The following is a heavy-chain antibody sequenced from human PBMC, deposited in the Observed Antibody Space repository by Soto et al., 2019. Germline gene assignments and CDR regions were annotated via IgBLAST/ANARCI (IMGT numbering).Heavy chain of an antibody. Sequence: SVKVSCKSSGGTFSSYAISWVRQAPGQGLEWMGGIIPIFGTANYAQKFQGRVTITADESTSTAYMELSSLRSEDTAVYYCARGLLAAAGIFDYWGQGTLVTVSS. V-gene: IGHV1-69*13. J-gene: IGHJ4*02. CDR3: ARGLLAAAGIFDY. CDR2: IIPIFGTA. D-gene: IGHD6-13*01. CDR1: GGTFSSYA.